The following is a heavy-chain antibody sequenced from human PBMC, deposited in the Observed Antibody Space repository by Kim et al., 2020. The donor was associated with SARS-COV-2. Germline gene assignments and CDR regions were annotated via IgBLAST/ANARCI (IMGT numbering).Heavy chain of an antibody. D-gene: IGHD6-6*01. J-gene: IGHJ4*02. CDR3: TRGGRSSSSFDY. V-gene: IGHV4-59*09. Sequence: TNSNPSLKGRATISVDTSMNQFSLSLSSVTAADTAFYFCTRGGRSSSSFDYWGQGTLVTVSS. CDR2: T.